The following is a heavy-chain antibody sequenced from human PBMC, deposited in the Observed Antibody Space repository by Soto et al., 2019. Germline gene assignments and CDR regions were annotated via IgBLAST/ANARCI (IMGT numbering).Heavy chain of an antibody. V-gene: IGHV4-39*01. CDR1: GGSISSSSYY. CDR2: IYYSGST. CDR3: ARGPGMIYYYYYYMDV. Sequence: SETLSLTCTVSGGSISSSSYYWGWIRQPPGKGLEWIGSIYYSGSTYYNPSLKSRVTISVDTSKNQFSLKLSSVTAADTAVYYCARGPGMIYYYYYYMDVWGKGTTVTGSS. D-gene: IGHD1-26*01. J-gene: IGHJ6*03.